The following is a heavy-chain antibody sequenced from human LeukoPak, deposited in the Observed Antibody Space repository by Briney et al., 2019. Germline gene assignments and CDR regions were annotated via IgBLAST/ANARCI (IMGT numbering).Heavy chain of an antibody. CDR3: ARSLGLGYYDSSAPCGY. CDR2: ISAYNGNT. CDR1: GYTFTSYG. D-gene: IGHD3-22*01. V-gene: IGHV1-18*01. J-gene: IGHJ4*02. Sequence: ASVKVSCRASGYTFTSYGISWVRQAPGQGLEWMGWISAYNGNTNYAQKLQGRVTMTTDTSTSTAYMELRSLRSDDTAVYYCARSLGLGYYDSSAPCGYWGQGTLVTVSS.